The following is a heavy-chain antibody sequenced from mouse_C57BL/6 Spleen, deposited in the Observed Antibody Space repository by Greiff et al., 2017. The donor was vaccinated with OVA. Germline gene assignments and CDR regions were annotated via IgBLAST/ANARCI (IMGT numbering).Heavy chain of an antibody. J-gene: IGHJ2*01. D-gene: IGHD3-2*02. V-gene: IGHV1-61*01. CDR2: IYPSDSET. Sequence: QVQLQQPGAELVRPGSSVKLSCKASGYTFTSYWMDWVKQRPGQGLEWIGNIYPSDSETHYNQKFKDKATLTVDKSSSTAYMQLSSLTSEDSAVYYCARSSSGLFDYWGQGTTLTVSS. CDR1: GYTFTSYW. CDR3: ARSSSGLFDY.